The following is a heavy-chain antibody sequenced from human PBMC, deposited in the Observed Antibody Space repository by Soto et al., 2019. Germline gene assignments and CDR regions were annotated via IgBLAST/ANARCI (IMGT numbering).Heavy chain of an antibody. D-gene: IGHD3-3*01. V-gene: IGHV3-23*01. CDR1: GFTFSNYA. J-gene: IGHJ4*02. CDR2: ISGSGRST. CDR3: AKDTAGFLPHY. Sequence: GGSLRLSCAASGFTFSNYAMSWVRQAPGKGLEWVSAISGSGRSTHYADSVKGRFTISRDSSKNTLYLQMNSLRADDTAVYYCAKDTAGFLPHYWGQGTLVTVSS.